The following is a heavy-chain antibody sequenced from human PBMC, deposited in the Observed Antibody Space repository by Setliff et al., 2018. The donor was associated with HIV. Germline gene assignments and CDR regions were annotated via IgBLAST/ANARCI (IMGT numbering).Heavy chain of an antibody. V-gene: IGHV4-39*01. CDR3: ASRIYYYDESRVLREEGFVP. D-gene: IGHD3-22*01. Sequence: PSETLSLTCSVSGGSIDNNKYYWTWIRQPPGKGLEWTGSIYHTGRTYYNRSLESRLTISIDTSKNQFSLKLTSVTAADTAMYYCASRIYYYDESRVLREEGFVPWGQGILVTV. J-gene: IGHJ5*02. CDR1: GGSIDNNKYY. CDR2: IYHTGRT.